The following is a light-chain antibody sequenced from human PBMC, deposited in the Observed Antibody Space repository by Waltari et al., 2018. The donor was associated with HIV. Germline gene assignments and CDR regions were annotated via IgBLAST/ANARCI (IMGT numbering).Light chain of an antibody. Sequence: QSVLTQPPSASGTPGQRVTISCYGRTPNIESNPVNWSQQLPGTAPKLLIYNNNQRPSGVSDRFSGSKSGTSASLTISGLQSEDEADYYCAAWDDSLNAHVLFGGGTKLTVL. CDR3: AAWDDSLNAHVL. CDR2: NNN. V-gene: IGLV1-44*01. J-gene: IGLJ2*01. CDR1: TPNIESNP.